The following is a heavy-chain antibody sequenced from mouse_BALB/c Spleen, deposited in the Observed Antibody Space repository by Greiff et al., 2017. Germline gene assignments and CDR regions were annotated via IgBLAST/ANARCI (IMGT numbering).Heavy chain of an antibody. V-gene: IGHV2-4-1*01. J-gene: IGHJ2*01. D-gene: IGHD2-14*01. CDR2: IWSGGST. CDR3: ARNGAYYRYDDYFDY. CDR1: GFSLTSYG. Sequence: QVQLKESGPGLVQPSQSLSITCTVSGFSLTSYGVHWVRQSPGKGLEWLGVIWSGGSTDYNAAFISRLSISKDNSKSQVFFKMNSLQADDTAIYYYARNGAYYRYDDYFDYWGQGTTLTVSS.